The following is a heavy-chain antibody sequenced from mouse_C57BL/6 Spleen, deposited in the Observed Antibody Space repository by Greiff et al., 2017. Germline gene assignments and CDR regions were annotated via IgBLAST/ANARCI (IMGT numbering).Heavy chain of an antibody. J-gene: IGHJ4*01. V-gene: IGHV1-15*01. Sequence: QVQLQQSGAELVRPGASVTLSCKASGYTFTDYEMHWVKQTPVHGLEWIGAIDPETGGTAYNQKFKGKAILTADKSSSTAYMELRSLTSEDSAVYYCTVMVTTGYYAMDYWGQGTSVTVSS. CDR2: IDPETGGT. CDR1: GYTFTDYE. D-gene: IGHD2-2*01. CDR3: TVMVTTGYYAMDY.